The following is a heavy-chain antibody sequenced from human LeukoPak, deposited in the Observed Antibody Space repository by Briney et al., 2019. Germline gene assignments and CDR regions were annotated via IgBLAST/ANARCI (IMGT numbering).Heavy chain of an antibody. V-gene: IGHV3-66*02. CDR1: GFTVRRNV. CDR2: IYSDDRA. J-gene: IGHJ6*03. Sequence: GGSLRLSCVASGFTVRRNVMSWVRQAPGKGLEWVSHIYSDDRAFYADSVKGRFTISRNNSKNTLFLQMSSLKPEDTAIYYCARDLAGFQEPRYYYYMDVWGKGTTVTVSS. CDR3: ARDLAGFQEPRYYYYMDV. D-gene: IGHD1-14*01.